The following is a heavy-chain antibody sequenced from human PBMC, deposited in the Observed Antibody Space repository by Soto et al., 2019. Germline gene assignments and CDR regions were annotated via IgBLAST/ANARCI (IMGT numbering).Heavy chain of an antibody. D-gene: IGHD3-3*01. CDR1: GFTFDDYA. J-gene: IGHJ4*02. CDR3: AKGVVIRAPFDY. Sequence: SLRLSCAASGFTFDDYAMHWVRQAPGKGLEWVSGISWNSGSIGYADSVKGRFTISRDNAKNSLYLQMNSLRAEDTALYYCAKGVVIRAPFDYWGQGTLVTVSS. CDR2: ISWNSGSI. V-gene: IGHV3-9*01.